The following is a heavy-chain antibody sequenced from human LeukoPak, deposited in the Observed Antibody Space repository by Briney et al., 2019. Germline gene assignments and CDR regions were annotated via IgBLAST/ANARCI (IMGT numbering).Heavy chain of an antibody. Sequence: GGSLRLSCAASGFTFSSCGMTWVRQAPGKGLEWVSTISGSDGGTYYADSVKGRFTISRDNSKNTLYLQMNSLRAEDTAVYYCARSGPGYHYYYYGMDVWGQGTTVTVSS. CDR2: ISGSDGGT. V-gene: IGHV3-23*01. CDR3: ARSGPGYHYYYYGMDV. D-gene: IGHD1-1*01. J-gene: IGHJ6*02. CDR1: GFTFSSCG.